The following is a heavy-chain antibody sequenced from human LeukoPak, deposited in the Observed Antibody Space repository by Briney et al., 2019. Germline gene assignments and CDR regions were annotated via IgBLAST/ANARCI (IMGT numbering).Heavy chain of an antibody. CDR1: GYTFTSYG. Sequence: EASVMVSCKASGYTFTSYGISWVRQAPGQGLEWMGWISAYNGNTNYAQKLQGRVTMTTDTSTSTAYMELRSLRSDDTAVYYCAREPLGGSSGWIDPWGQGTLVTVSS. CDR3: AREPLGGSSGWIDP. V-gene: IGHV1-18*01. D-gene: IGHD6-19*01. CDR2: ISAYNGNT. J-gene: IGHJ5*02.